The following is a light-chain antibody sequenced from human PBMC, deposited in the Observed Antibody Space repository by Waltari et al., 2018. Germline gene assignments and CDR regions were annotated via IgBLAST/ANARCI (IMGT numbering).Light chain of an antibody. CDR3: QHYVRLPAT. V-gene: IGKV3-20*01. Sequence: EIVLTQSPGTLSLSPGERATLSCRASQSVGRSLAWYQQKPGQAPRLLIYGASSRATGIPDRFSGSGSGTDFSRTISRLEPEELAVYDCQHYVRLPATFGQGTKVEIK. CDR1: QSVGRS. J-gene: IGKJ1*01. CDR2: GAS.